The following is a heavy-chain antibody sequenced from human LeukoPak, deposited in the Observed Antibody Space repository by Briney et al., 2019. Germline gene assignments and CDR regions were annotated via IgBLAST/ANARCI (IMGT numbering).Heavy chain of an antibody. Sequence: ASVKVSCKASGYSFTGQYLHWVRQAPGQGLERMGWINLSSGGTNYAQIFQGRVTMTRDTSISTAYMELSRLKFDDTAVYYCASWADKNAAVAVFDYWGQGTVVTVSP. CDR1: GYSFTGQY. D-gene: IGHD6-13*01. CDR2: INLSSGGT. J-gene: IGHJ4*02. CDR3: ASWADKNAAVAVFDY. V-gene: IGHV1-2*02.